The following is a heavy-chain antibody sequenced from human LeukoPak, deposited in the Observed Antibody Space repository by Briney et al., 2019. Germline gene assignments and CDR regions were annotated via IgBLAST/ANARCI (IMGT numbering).Heavy chain of an antibody. D-gene: IGHD6-6*01. CDR1: GFTFSSYA. CDR2: ISGSGGST. CDR3: AKAVWEYSSSLPLNY. Sequence: PGGSLRLSCAASGFTFSSYAMSWVRQAPGKGLEWVSAISGSGGSTYYADSVKGRFTISRDNSKNTLYLQMNSLRAEDTAVYYCAKAVWEYSSSLPLNYWGQGTLVTVSS. V-gene: IGHV3-23*01. J-gene: IGHJ4*02.